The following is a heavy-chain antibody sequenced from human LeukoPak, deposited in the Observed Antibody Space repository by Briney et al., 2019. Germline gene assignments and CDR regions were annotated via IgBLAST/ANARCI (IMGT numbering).Heavy chain of an antibody. CDR2: IIPILGIA. V-gene: IGHV1-69*04. CDR1: GGTFSSYA. J-gene: IGHJ4*02. D-gene: IGHD6-13*01. Sequence: ASVKVSCKASGGTFSSYAISWVRQAPGQGLEWMGRIIPILGIANYAQKFQGRVTITADKSTSTAYMELSSLRSEDTAVYYCARGGGPYSSRWTWGQGNLVTVSS. CDR3: ARGGGPYSSRWT.